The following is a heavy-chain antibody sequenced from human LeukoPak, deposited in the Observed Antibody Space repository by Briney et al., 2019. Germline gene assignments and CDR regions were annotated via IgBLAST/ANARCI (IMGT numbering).Heavy chain of an antibody. CDR1: GGTFSSYA. J-gene: IGHJ3*01. Sequence: SVKVSCKASGGTFSSYAISWLRQAPGQGLEWMGGIIPIFGTANYAQKFQGRVTITTDESTSTAYMELSSLRSEDRAVYYCARVVSQMATRRNDSFDFWGQGTRVTVSS. CDR3: ARVVSQMATRRNDSFDF. D-gene: IGHD5-24*01. CDR2: IIPIFGTA. V-gene: IGHV1-69*05.